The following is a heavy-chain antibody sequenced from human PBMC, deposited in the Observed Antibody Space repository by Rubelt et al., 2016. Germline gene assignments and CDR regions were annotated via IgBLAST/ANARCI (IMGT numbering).Heavy chain of an antibody. V-gene: IGHV1-46*01. CDR2: INPSGGST. CDR1: GYTFTSYY. J-gene: IGHJ5*02. Sequence: QVQLVQSGAEVKKPGASVKVSCKASGYTFTSYYMHWVRQAPGQGLEWMGIINPSGGSTSYAQTFQGSVTMTRDTSTSTVYMELSSLGSEDTAVYYCARSPRYDFEDNWFDPWGQGTLVTVSS. D-gene: IGHD3-3*01. CDR3: ARSPRYDFEDNWFDP.